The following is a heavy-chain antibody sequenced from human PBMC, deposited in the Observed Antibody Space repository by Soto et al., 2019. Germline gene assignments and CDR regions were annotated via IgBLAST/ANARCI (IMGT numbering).Heavy chain of an antibody. D-gene: IGHD3-22*01. Sequence: EMQLVESGGGLVKPGGSLRLSCAASGFTFSNAWMSWVRQAPGKGLEWIGRIKGETDGGTTDYAAPVKGRFTISRAXXKDTLYLHMNRLKTEDTAVYFCTTGLSNGYYNFDYWGQGAPVTVSS. J-gene: IGHJ4*02. CDR2: IKGETDGGTT. CDR1: GFTFSNAW. V-gene: IGHV3-15*01. CDR3: TTGLSNGYYNFDY.